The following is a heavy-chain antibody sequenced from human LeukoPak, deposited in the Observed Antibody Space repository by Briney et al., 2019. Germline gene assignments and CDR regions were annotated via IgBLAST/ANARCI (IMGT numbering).Heavy chain of an antibody. D-gene: IGHD1-26*01. Sequence: GGSLRLSCSASGFTFTTYGMNWVRQAPGKGLEWVSYISSSGSTIYYADSVKGRFTISRDNAKNSLYLQMNSLRAEDTAVYYCARAGSGRSPDWFDPWGQGTLVTVSS. CDR2: ISSSGSTI. V-gene: IGHV3-48*04. CDR1: GFTFTTYG. J-gene: IGHJ5*02. CDR3: ARAGSGRSPDWFDP.